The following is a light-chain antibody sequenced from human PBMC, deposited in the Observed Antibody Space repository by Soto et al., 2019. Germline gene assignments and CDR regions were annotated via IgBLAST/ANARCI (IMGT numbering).Light chain of an antibody. J-gene: IGKJ1*01. CDR2: AAS. CDR3: QQSYSTPWT. V-gene: IGKV1-39*01. CDR1: QSISSY. Sequence: DIQMTQSPSSLSASVGDRVTITCRASQSISSYLNWYQQKPGKAPKLLIYAASSLQSGVPSRFSGSGSGTDFTLPISSLQPEDFATYYCQQSYSTPWTVGQGTKVDIK.